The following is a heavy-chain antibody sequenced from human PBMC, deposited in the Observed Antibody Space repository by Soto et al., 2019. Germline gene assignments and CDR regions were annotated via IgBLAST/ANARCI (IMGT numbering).Heavy chain of an antibody. CDR3: AKDYDFWSGPGAVYI. V-gene: IGHV3-9*01. D-gene: IGHD3-3*01. Sequence: EVQLVESGGGLVQPGRSLRLSCAASGFTFDDYAMHWVRQAPGKGLEWVSGIIWNSGSIGYADSVKGRFTISRDNAKNSLYLQMNSLRAEDTALYYCAKDYDFWSGPGAVYIWGQGTMVTVS. CDR1: GFTFDDYA. J-gene: IGHJ3*02. CDR2: IIWNSGSI.